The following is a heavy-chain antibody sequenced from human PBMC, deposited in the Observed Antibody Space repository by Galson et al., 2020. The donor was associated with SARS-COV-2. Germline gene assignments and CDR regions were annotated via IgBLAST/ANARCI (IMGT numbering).Heavy chain of an antibody. J-gene: IGHJ6*02. D-gene: IGHD3-10*01. CDR2: IKGKSERGTT. CDR3: TTGSSYSASGHNSGFPLGMAV. V-gene: IGHV3-15*05. CDR1: GFTFSNVW. Sequence: GESLKISCEASGFTFSNVWMKWVRQAPGKGLEWVARIKGKSERGTTDYAAPVKGRFVISSDNSENTLYLQMNSLLIEDTGVYYCTTGSSYSASGHNSGFPLGMAVWGQGTTVTVSS.